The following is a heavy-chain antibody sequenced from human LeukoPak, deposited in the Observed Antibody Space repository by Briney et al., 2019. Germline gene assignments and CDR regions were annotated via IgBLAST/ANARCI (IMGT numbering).Heavy chain of an antibody. D-gene: IGHD3-16*01. V-gene: IGHV3-74*01. CDR1: GFTFSSHW. J-gene: IGHJ4*02. CDR2: INGDGSRI. Sequence: GGSLRLSCVASGFTFSSHWMHWVRQVPGKGLMWVSRINGDGSRIHYADSVKDRFTISRDNAKNTLCLQMNSLRGDDTAIYYCARDALGGRTKFDSWGQGSLVTVSS. CDR3: ARDALGGRTKFDS.